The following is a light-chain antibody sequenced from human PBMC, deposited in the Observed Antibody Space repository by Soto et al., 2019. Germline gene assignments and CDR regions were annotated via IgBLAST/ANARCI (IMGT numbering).Light chain of an antibody. Sequence: DIQMTQSPSTLSASVGDRVTITCRASQSISSWLAWYQQKPGKAPKLLIYDASSLESGVPSRFSGSGSGTDFTLTISCLQSEDFATYYCQQSYSTPVTFGQGTRLEI. CDR1: QSISSW. J-gene: IGKJ5*01. CDR2: DAS. CDR3: QQSYSTPVT. V-gene: IGKV1-5*01.